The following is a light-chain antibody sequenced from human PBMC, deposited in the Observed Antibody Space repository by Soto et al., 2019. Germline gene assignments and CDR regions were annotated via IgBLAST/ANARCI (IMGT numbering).Light chain of an antibody. CDR1: QSVSSSY. V-gene: IGKV3-20*01. Sequence: ESVLTQSPGTLSLSPGERATLSCRASQSVSSSYLAWYQQKPGQAPRLLIYGASSRATGIPDRFSGSGSGTDFTLTISRLEPEDFAVYYCQQDGSSRTFGQGTKVEIK. CDR3: QQDGSSRT. J-gene: IGKJ1*01. CDR2: GAS.